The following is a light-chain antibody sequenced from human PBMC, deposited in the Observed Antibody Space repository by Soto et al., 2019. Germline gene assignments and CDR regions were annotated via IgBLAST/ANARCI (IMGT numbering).Light chain of an antibody. CDR1: QSINSE. CDR2: GAS. J-gene: IGKJ2*01. Sequence: EIVRTQSPATLSLSPGERAALSCRASQSINSELAWYQQKPGQPPRLLIYGASTRATGVPARFTGSESGSEFTLTISGLQSEDFAVYYCQQGHNWPLTFGQWTRLEI. CDR3: QQGHNWPLT. V-gene: IGKV3-15*01.